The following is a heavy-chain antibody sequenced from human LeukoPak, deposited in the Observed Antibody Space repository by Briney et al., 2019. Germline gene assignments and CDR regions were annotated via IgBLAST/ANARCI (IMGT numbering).Heavy chain of an antibody. CDR1: GLTFNNYA. V-gene: IGHV3-23*01. Sequence: GGSLRLSCEASGLTFNNYAMSWVRQAPGKGLEWVSAISGSGGSTYYTDSVKGRVTISRDNSKNTLYLQMNSLRPEDTAVYYCAKEGDDDYFDYWGQGTLVTVSS. D-gene: IGHD1-26*01. CDR3: AKEGDDDYFDY. J-gene: IGHJ4*02. CDR2: ISGSGGST.